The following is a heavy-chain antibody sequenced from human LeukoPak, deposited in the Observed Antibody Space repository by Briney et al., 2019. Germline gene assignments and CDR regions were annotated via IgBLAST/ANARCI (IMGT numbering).Heavy chain of an antibody. J-gene: IGHJ4*02. D-gene: IGHD5-12*01. V-gene: IGHV3-21*01. CDR2: ISSSSSYI. Sequence: GGSLRLSCAASGFTFSSYSMNWVRQAPGKGLEWVSSISSSSSYIYYADSVKGRFTISRDNAKNSLYLQMNSLGAEDTAVYYCARDKPGGGYDYGNDYWGQGTLVTVSS. CDR3: ARDKPGGGYDYGNDY. CDR1: GFTFSSYS.